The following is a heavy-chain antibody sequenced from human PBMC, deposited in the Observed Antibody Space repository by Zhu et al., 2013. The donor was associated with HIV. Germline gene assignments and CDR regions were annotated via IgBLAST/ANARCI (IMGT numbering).Heavy chain of an antibody. CDR3: ARGGRRGSSYYFDY. J-gene: IGHJ4*02. V-gene: IGHV4-59*01. CDR1: GGSISSYY. CDR2: IYYSGST. Sequence: QVQLQESGPGLVKPSETLSLTCTVSGGSISSYYWSWIRQPPGKGLEWIGYIYYSGSTNYNPSLKSRVTISVDTSKNQFSLKLSSVTAADTAVYYCARGGRRGSSYYFDYWGQGTLVTVSS. D-gene: IGHD3-10*01.